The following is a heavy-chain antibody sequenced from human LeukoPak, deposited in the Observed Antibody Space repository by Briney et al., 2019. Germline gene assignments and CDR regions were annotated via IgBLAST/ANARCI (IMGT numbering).Heavy chain of an antibody. J-gene: IGHJ5*02. CDR3: ARELWFVNAPGSWFDP. CDR2: IFHSGSS. Sequence: SETLSLTCAVSGDSISSGDYSWSWIRQPSGKGLEWIGYIFHSGSSYYNPSLKSRVTISVDKSKNQFSLRLTSVTAGDTAVYYCARELWFVNAPGSWFDPWGQGTLVTVSS. CDR1: GDSISSGDYS. D-gene: IGHD3-10*01. V-gene: IGHV4-30-2*01.